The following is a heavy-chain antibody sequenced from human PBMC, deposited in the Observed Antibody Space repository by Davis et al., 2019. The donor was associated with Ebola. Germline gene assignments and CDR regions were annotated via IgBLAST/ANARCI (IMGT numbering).Heavy chain of an antibody. J-gene: IGHJ4*02. CDR1: GASITSSGYY. Sequence: PSETLSLTCSVSGASITSSGYYWTWIRKHPGKGLEWIGSISYSGNPYYNPSLKSRVVVSLDTSQNQFSLKLSSVTAADTAVYYCARENWDDHFFDHWGQGTLVAVSS. D-gene: IGHD1-1*01. CDR2: ISYSGNP. V-gene: IGHV4-31*03. CDR3: ARENWDDHFFDH.